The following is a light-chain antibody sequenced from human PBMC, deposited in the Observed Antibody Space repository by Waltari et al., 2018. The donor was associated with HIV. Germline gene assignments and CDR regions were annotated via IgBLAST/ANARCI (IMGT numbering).Light chain of an antibody. Sequence: ALTQPASVSGSPGQPITIPCTGTSSDVAAYDYPSWYQHHSVKAPKLIIYVVKNRPSGVSQRFSGSKSASTASLTLSVLQVEDEADYYCSSYTTSSTYVFGTGTKVTVL. CDR1: SSDVAAYDY. CDR3: SSYTTSSTYV. J-gene: IGLJ1*01. V-gene: IGLV2-14*03. CDR2: VVK.